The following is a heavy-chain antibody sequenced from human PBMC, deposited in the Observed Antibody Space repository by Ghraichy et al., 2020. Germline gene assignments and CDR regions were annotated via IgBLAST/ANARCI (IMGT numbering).Heavy chain of an antibody. Sequence: GGSLRLSCAASGFTFSSYAMSWVRQAPGKGLEWVSAISGSGGSTYYADSVKGRFTISRDNSKNTLYLQMNSLRAEDTAVYYCAKARDSSGYYLNWYFDLWGRGTLVTVSS. CDR1: GFTFSSYA. V-gene: IGHV3-23*01. CDR2: ISGSGGST. J-gene: IGHJ2*01. CDR3: AKARDSSGYYLNWYFDL. D-gene: IGHD3-22*01.